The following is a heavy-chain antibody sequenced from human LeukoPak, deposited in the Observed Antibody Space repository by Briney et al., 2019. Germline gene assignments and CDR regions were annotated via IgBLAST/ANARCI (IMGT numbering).Heavy chain of an antibody. CDR1: GFTFSSYG. CDR3: AKTLGTVTNNWFDP. CDR2: ISGSGGST. D-gene: IGHD4-17*01. Sequence: PGGSLRLSCAASGFTFSSYGMHWVRQAPGKGLEWVAAISGSGGSTYYADSVKGRFTISRDNSKNTLYLQMNSLRAEDTAVYYCAKTLGTVTNNWFDPWGQGTLVTVSS. J-gene: IGHJ5*02. V-gene: IGHV3-23*01.